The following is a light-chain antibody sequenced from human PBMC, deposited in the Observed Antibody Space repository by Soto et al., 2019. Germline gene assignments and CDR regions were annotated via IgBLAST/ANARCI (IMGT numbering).Light chain of an antibody. Sequence: EIVLTQSPCTLSLSPGERATLSCRASQSISSSYLAWYQQKPGQAPRLLVYGASSRATGIPDRFSGSGSGTDFTLTISRLEPEDFAVYYCQQYCSSRFTFGLGPKWISN. J-gene: IGKJ3*01. CDR3: QQYCSSRFT. V-gene: IGKV3-20*01. CDR1: QSISSSY. CDR2: GAS.